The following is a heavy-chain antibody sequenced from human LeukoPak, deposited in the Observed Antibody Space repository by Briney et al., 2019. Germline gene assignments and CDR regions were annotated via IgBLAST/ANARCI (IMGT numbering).Heavy chain of an antibody. CDR1: GGSFSGYY. CDR3: ARGVRYCSSTSCHWEGYYYYMDV. Sequence: SETLSLTCAVYGGSFSGYYWSWIRQPPGKGLEWIGEINHSGSTNYNPSLKSRVTISVDTSKNQFSLKLSSVTAADTAVYYCARGVRYCSSTSCHWEGYYYYMDVWGKGTTVTVSS. J-gene: IGHJ6*03. V-gene: IGHV4-34*01. D-gene: IGHD2-2*01. CDR2: INHSGST.